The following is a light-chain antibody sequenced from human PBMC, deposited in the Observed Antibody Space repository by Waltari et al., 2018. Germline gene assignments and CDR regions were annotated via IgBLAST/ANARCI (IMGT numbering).Light chain of an antibody. J-gene: IGKJ1*01. CDR1: QSVNSN. V-gene: IGKV3-15*01. Sequence: EIVMLQSPATLSGSPGESATLSCRASQSVNSNLAWYQQKPGQAPRLLIYGASTRATGVPARFSGSGSGTEFTLTISSLQSEDFAVYYCQIYNRWPGTLGQGTKVVIK. CDR2: GAS. CDR3: QIYNRWPGT.